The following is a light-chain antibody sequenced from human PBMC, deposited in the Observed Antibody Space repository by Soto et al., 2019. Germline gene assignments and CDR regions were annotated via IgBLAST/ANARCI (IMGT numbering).Light chain of an antibody. Sequence: DIQMTQSPSTLSASVGDRVTISCRASQSVGSWLAWYQQKPGKAPKFLIYDASTLESGAPSRFSGSGSGTEFPLTLSSLQPDDFATYYCQQYDNYPLTFGGGTKVEI. CDR1: QSVGSW. CDR3: QQYDNYPLT. V-gene: IGKV1-5*01. CDR2: DAS. J-gene: IGKJ4*01.